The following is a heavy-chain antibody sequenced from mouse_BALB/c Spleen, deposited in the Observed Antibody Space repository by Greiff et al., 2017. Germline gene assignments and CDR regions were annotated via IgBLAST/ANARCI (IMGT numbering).Heavy chain of an antibody. V-gene: IGHV1-80*01. CDR3: ARSGIRRNAMDY. J-gene: IGHJ4*01. Sequence: VKLQESGAELVRPGSSVKISCKASGYAFSSYWMNWVKQRPGQGLEWIGQIYPGDGDTNYNGKFKGKATLTADKSSSTAYMQLSSLTSEDSAVYFCARSGIRRNAMDYWGQGTSVTVSS. D-gene: IGHD2-12*01. CDR1: GYAFSSYW. CDR2: IYPGDGDT.